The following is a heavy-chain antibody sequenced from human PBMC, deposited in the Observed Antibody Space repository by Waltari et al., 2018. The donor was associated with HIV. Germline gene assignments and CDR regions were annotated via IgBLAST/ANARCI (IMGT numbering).Heavy chain of an antibody. V-gene: IGHV4-30-2*06. D-gene: IGHD1-26*01. CDR3: GRLGFRSGHDP. CDR2: VHHTGGT. Sequence: QLQLQESGSGLVKPSQTLSLTCIVSGGSVISNGYSWSWIRQSAGTVLEWIGYVHHTGGTFYRSSLRSRVTISIDTTKNEFSLKLTSVTAADTAVYFCGRLGFRSGHDPWGQGTLVIVSS. CDR1: GGSVISNGYS. J-gene: IGHJ5*02.